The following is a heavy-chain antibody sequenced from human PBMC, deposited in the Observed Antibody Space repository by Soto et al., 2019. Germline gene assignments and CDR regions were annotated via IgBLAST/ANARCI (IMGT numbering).Heavy chain of an antibody. CDR2: IIPLFGTA. D-gene: IGHD3-16*01. CDR1: GGTFSSYA. CDR3: ASPRVWGSSSWGGAFDI. J-gene: IGHJ3*02. Sequence: QVQLVQSGAEVKKPGSSVKVSCKASGGTFSSYAISWVRQAPGQGLEWMGGIIPLFGTANYAQKFQGRVTFTADESTSTAYMELSSLRSEDTAVYYCASPRVWGSSSWGGAFDIWGQGTMVTVS. V-gene: IGHV1-69*01.